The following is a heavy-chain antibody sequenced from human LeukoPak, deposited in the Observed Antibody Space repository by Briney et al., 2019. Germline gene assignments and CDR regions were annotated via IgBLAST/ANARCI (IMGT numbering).Heavy chain of an antibody. CDR3: VRDGGVSGYDLLDY. CDR2: INQDGSEE. CDR1: GFTFSNYW. V-gene: IGHV3-7*01. J-gene: IGHJ4*02. Sequence: GVLRLSCAASGFTFSNYWMTWVRQAPGKGLEWVAQINQDGSEEHYMDSVKARFTISRDNAKNSLSLQMNSLRAEDTAVYYCVRDGGVSGYDLLDYWGQGTLVTVYS. D-gene: IGHD5-12*01.